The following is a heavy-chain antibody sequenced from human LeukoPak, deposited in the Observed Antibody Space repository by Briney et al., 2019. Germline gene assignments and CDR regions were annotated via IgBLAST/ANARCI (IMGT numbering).Heavy chain of an antibody. CDR3: ASSIAVAGTGFDY. D-gene: IGHD6-19*01. J-gene: IGHJ4*02. CDR1: GYTFTGYY. CDR2: INSNSGGT. V-gene: IGHV1-2*02. Sequence: GAAVKVSCKASGYTFTGYYMHWVRQAPGQGLEWMGWINSNSGGTNYAQKFQGKVTMTRDTSISTAYMELSRLRSDDTAVYCCASSIAVAGTGFDYWGQGTLVTVS.